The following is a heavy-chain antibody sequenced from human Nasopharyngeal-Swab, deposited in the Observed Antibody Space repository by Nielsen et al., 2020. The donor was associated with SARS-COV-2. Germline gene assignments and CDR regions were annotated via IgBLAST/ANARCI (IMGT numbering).Heavy chain of an antibody. CDR2: FDPEDGET. Sequence: ASVKVSCKVSGYTLTDLSMHWVRQAPGKGLEWMGGFDPEDGETIYAQKFQGRVTMTEDTSTDTAYMELSSLRSGDTAVYYCATDYAIFGVVRFDYWGQGTLVTVSS. J-gene: IGHJ4*02. CDR3: ATDYAIFGVVRFDY. CDR1: GYTLTDLS. V-gene: IGHV1-24*01. D-gene: IGHD3-3*01.